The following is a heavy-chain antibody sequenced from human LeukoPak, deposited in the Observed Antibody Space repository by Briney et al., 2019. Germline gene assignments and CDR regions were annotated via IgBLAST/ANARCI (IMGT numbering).Heavy chain of an antibody. Sequence: GSLRLSCAGSGITVSGSYMRWVRRAPGKGLEWVSIVYTDDTTDYADSVKGRFTISRDNSKNTLYLQMNSLRADDTAVYYCARERARALAYGMDVWGQGTTVTVSS. V-gene: IGHV3-66*01. CDR2: VYTDDTT. J-gene: IGHJ6*02. CDR1: GITVSGSY. CDR3: ARERARALAYGMDV.